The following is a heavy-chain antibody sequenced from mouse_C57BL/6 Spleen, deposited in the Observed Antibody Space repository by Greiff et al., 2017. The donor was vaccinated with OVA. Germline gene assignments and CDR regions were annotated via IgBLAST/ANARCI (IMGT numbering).Heavy chain of an antibody. CDR2: INPSNGGT. D-gene: IGHD1-1*01. V-gene: IGHV1-53*01. CDR3: ARSAAVVANFDY. J-gene: IGHJ2*01. CDR1: GCTFTSYW. Sequence: QVQLQQPGTELVKPGASVKLSCKASGCTFTSYWMHWVKQRPGQGLEWIGNINPSNGGTNYNEKFKSKATLTVDKSSSTAYMQLSSLTSEDSAVYYCARSAAVVANFDYWGQGTTLTVSS.